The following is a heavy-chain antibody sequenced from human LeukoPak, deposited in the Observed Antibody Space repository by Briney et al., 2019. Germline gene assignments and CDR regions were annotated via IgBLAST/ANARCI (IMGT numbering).Heavy chain of an antibody. Sequence: PSQTLSLTCTVSDGPISSGGYYWSWIRQHPGKGLEWIGYIYYSGSTYYNPSLKRRVTISVDTSKNQFSLKLSSVTAADTAVYYCARAEVAATPFDPWGQGTLVTVSS. CDR1: DGPISSGGYY. D-gene: IGHD2-15*01. J-gene: IGHJ5*02. CDR3: ARAEVAATPFDP. V-gene: IGHV4-31*03. CDR2: IYYSGST.